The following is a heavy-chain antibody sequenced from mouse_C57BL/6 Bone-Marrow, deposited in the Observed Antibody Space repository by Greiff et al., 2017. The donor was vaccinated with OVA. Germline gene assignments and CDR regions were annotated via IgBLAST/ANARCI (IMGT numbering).Heavy chain of an antibody. CDR3: ARREGYWYVDV. J-gene: IGHJ1*03. Sequence: VQLKQSGAELARPGASVKLSCKASGYTFTSYGISWVKQRTGQGLEWIGEIYPRSGNTYYNEKFKGKATLTADTSSSTAYMELRSLTSEDSAVYFCARREGYWYVDVWGTGTTVTVSS. CDR2: IYPRSGNT. CDR1: GYTFTSYG. V-gene: IGHV1-81*01.